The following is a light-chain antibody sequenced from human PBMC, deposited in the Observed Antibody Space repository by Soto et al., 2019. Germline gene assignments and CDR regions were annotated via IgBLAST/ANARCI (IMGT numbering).Light chain of an antibody. CDR1: QGISSY. V-gene: IGKV1-9*01. CDR2: AAS. CDR3: QHLNSYPPT. Sequence: IQLTQSPSSLSASVGDIVTITCRARQGISSYLAWYQQKPGKAPKLLIYAASTLQSGVPSRFSGSGSGTDFTLTISSLQPEYVATYYCQHLNSYPPTFGQGTKVEIK. J-gene: IGKJ1*01.